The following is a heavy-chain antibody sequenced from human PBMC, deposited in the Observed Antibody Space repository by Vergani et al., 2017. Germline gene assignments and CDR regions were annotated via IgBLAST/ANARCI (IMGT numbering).Heavy chain of an antibody. CDR1: GYTFSNHY. D-gene: IGHD3-9*01. CDR2: INPSGGHT. Sequence: QVQVVQSGAEVKKSGASVKVSCKTSGYTFSNHYMHWVRQAPGQGLEWMGIINPSGGHTNYAQKFQGRVTMTRDTSTSTAYMELSSLRSEDTAIYYCARGDYGILTGYRYWGQGTLVTVSA. J-gene: IGHJ4*02. CDR3: ARGDYGILTGYRY. V-gene: IGHV1-46*03.